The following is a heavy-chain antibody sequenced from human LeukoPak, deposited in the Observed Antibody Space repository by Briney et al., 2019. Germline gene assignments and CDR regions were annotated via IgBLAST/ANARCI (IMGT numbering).Heavy chain of an antibody. CDR3: ARDRINYGMDV. CDR2: IYYSGST. V-gene: IGHV4-39*07. D-gene: IGHD2-15*01. Sequence: SETLSLTCTVSGGSISSSSYYWGWIRQPPGKGLEWIGSIYYSGSTYYNPSLKSRVTISVDTSKNQFSLKLSSVTAADTAVYYCARDRINYGMDVWGQGTTVTVSS. J-gene: IGHJ6*02. CDR1: GGSISSSSYY.